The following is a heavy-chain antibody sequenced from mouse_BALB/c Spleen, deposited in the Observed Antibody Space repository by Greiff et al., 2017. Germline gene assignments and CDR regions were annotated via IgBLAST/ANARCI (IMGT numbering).Heavy chain of an antibody. CDR3: ARAFYYYGSSPHWYFDV. D-gene: IGHD1-1*01. Sequence: QVQLQQSGPGLVAPSQSLSITCTVSGFSLTSYGVHWVRQPPGKGLEWLGVIWAGGSTNYNSALMSRLSISKDNSKSQVFLKMNSLQTDDTAMYYCARAFYYYGSSPHWYFDVWGAGTTVTVSS. CDR2: IWAGGST. V-gene: IGHV2-9*02. J-gene: IGHJ1*01. CDR1: GFSLTSYG.